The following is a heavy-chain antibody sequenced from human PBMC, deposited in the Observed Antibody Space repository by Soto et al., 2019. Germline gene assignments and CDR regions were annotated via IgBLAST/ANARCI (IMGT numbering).Heavy chain of an antibody. D-gene: IGHD2-2*01. J-gene: IGHJ3*02. V-gene: IGHV1-18*01. CDR3: ARYKVVVVPAAPGPDAFDI. CDR1: GYTFTSYG. CDR2: ISAYNGNT. Sequence: ASVKVSCKASGYTFTSYGISWVRQAPGQGLEWMGWISAYNGNTNYAQKLQGRVTMTTDTSTSTAYMELRSLRSDDTAVYYCARYKVVVVPAAPGPDAFDIWGQGTMVTVSS.